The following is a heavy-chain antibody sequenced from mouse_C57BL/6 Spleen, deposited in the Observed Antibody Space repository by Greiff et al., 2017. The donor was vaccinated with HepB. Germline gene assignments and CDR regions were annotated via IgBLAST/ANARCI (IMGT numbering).Heavy chain of an antibody. CDR3: AASSTGYFDV. Sequence: EVQLVESGGGLVKPGGSLKLSCAASGFTFSSYAMSWVRQTPEKRLEWVATISDGGSYTYYPDNVKGRFTISRDNAKNNLYLQMSHLKSEDTAMYYCAASSTGYFDVWGTGTTVTVSS. CDR1: GFTFSSYA. CDR2: ISDGGSYT. V-gene: IGHV5-4*01. D-gene: IGHD1-1*01. J-gene: IGHJ1*03.